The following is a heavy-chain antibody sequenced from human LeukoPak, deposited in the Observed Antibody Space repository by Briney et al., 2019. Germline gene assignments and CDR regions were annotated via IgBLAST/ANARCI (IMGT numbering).Heavy chain of an antibody. Sequence: GGSLRLSCAASGFSFNGYGMHWVRQAPGKGLEWVAVIWYDGSKKYYGDSVQGRFTISRDNSKNTLYLQMDSLRAEDTAVYYCVRDRGGVAAAGTVGHGDSWGQGTLVTVSS. D-gene: IGHD6-13*01. CDR3: VRDRGGVAAAGTVGHGDS. CDR1: GFSFNGYG. J-gene: IGHJ4*02. CDR2: IWYDGSKK. V-gene: IGHV3-33*01.